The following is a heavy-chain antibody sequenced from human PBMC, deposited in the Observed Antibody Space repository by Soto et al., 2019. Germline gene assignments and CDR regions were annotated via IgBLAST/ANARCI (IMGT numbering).Heavy chain of an antibody. CDR1: GFTFSSFR. D-gene: IGHD3-22*01. CDR2: IGAGSSPI. V-gene: IGHV3-48*01. Sequence: VGSLRLSCAASGFTFSSFRLNWVRQAPGKGLEWVSYIGAGSSPIYYADSVKGRFTISRDNAKSSLYLQMNSLRVEDTAVYYCVRGHDSTGYLFDHWGQGTPVTVSS. CDR3: VRGHDSTGYLFDH. J-gene: IGHJ4*02.